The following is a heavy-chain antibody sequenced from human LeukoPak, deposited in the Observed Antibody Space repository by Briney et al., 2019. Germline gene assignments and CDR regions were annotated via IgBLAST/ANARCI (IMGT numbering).Heavy chain of an antibody. J-gene: IGHJ3*02. Sequence: SETLSLTCTVSGGSISSYYWSWIRQPPGKGLEWIGYIYYSGSTNYNSSLKSRVTISVDTSKNQFSLKLSSVTAADTAVYYCARSLSARLGIAAAEHAFDIWGQGTMVTVSS. CDR3: ARSLSARLGIAAAEHAFDI. D-gene: IGHD6-13*01. CDR1: GGSISSYY. V-gene: IGHV4-59*12. CDR2: IYYSGST.